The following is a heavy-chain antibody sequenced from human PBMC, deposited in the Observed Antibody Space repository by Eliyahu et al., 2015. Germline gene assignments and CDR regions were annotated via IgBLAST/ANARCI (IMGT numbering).Heavy chain of an antibody. CDR1: GXSINSYY. Sequence: QVQLQESGPRLVKPSETLSLTCTVSGXSINSYYWSWIRQSPGKGLEWIGYXYYIGSTNYNPSLQSRVTISVETSKNQFSLRLTSVTAADTAVYYCARFSNYIPYYFDYWGQGTLVTVSS. V-gene: IGHV4-59*01. D-gene: IGHD4-11*01. CDR2: XYYIGST. CDR3: ARFSNYIPYYFDY. J-gene: IGHJ4*02.